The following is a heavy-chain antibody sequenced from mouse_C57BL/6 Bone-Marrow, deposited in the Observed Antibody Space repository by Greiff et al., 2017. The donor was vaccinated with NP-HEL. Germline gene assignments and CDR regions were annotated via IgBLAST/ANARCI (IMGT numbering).Heavy chain of an antibody. D-gene: IGHD2-4*01. Sequence: EVQGVESGGGLVQPGGSLKLSCAASGFTFSDYYMYWVRQTPEKRLEWVAYISNGGGSTYYPDTVQGRFTISRDNAKNTLYLQMSRLKSEATAMYYCARHDYDPWFAYWGQGTLVTVSA. CDR3: ARHDYDPWFAY. V-gene: IGHV5-12*01. CDR1: GFTFSDYY. J-gene: IGHJ3*01. CDR2: ISNGGGST.